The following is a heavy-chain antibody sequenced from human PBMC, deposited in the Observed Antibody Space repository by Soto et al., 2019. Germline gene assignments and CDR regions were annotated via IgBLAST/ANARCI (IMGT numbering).Heavy chain of an antibody. Sequence: QVQLVQSGAEVKKPGSSVKVSCKASGGTFSSYAISWVRQAPGQGLEWMGGIIPIFGTANYAQKFQGRVTITADKSTSTAYMELSSLRSDDTAVYYCARGSTMIVVVISNDAFDIWGQGTMVTVSS. CDR1: GGTFSSYA. CDR3: ARGSTMIVVVISNDAFDI. V-gene: IGHV1-69*06. D-gene: IGHD3-22*01. J-gene: IGHJ3*02. CDR2: IIPIFGTA.